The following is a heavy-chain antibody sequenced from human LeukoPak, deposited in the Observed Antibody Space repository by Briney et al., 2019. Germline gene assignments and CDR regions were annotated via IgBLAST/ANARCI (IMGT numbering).Heavy chain of an antibody. CDR3: AREKTTVTTYWFDP. CDR1: GASISSFF. V-gene: IGHV4-4*07. CDR2: IYTSGST. J-gene: IGHJ5*02. D-gene: IGHD4-17*01. Sequence: PSETLSLTCTVSGASISSFFWSWIRQPAGKGLEWIGRIYTSGSTNYNPSLKSRVTMSVDTSKNQFSLKLSSVTAADTAVYYCAREKTTVTTYWFDPWGQGTLVTVSS.